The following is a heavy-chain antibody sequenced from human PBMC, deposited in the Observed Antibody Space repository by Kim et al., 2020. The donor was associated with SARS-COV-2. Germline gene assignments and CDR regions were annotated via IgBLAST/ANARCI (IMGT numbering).Heavy chain of an antibody. V-gene: IGHV3-74*01. J-gene: IGHJ4*02. Sequence: YTASVKDRFTISRDNAKNTLYLHMTSLRVDDTAVYYCATYNWNFEHDFWGRGTLVSVSS. CDR3: ATYNWNFEHDF. D-gene: IGHD1-7*01.